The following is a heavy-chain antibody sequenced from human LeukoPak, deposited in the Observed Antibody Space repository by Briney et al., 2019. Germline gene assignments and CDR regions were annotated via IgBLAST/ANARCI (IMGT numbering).Heavy chain of an antibody. CDR3: VRLGYSSGWYQGNFDY. Sequence: GESLKISCKGSGYSFISYWIGWVRQMPGKGLEWMGIIYPGDSDTRYSPSFQGQVTISADKSVSTAYLQWSSLKASDTAMYYCVRLGYSSGWYQGNFDYWGQGTLVTVSS. D-gene: IGHD6-19*01. V-gene: IGHV5-51*01. CDR2: IYPGDSDT. CDR1: GYSFISYW. J-gene: IGHJ4*02.